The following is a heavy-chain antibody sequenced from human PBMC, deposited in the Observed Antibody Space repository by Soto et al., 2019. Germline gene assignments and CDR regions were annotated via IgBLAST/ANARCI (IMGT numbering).Heavy chain of an antibody. D-gene: IGHD3-22*01. CDR3: TTDPVTMIVVVLSSR. CDR2: INSDGSST. V-gene: IGHV3-74*01. J-gene: IGHJ4*02. CDR1: VLEFSSHW. Sequence: PWWPLRLSCGPAVLEFSSHWMHCVRQTPGKGLVWVSRINSDGSSTNYADYVKGRFTISRDDSKNTLYLQMNSLKTEDTAVYYCTTDPVTMIVVVLSSRWGQGTLATVSS.